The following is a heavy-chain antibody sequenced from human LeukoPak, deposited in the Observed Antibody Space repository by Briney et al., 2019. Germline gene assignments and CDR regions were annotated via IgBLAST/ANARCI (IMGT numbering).Heavy chain of an antibody. J-gene: IGHJ4*02. CDR2: ISPSGST. D-gene: IGHD5-18*01. Sequence: SETQSLTCDVSDVSIFRSNWWSWVRQPPGKGLFWIGQISPSGSTNYSPSLKSRVTILVDKSKTQFSLTLTSVTAADTAVYFCARSPTKRVTDDYWGQGTLVTVSS. CDR3: ARSPTKRVTDDY. V-gene: IGHV4-4*02. CDR1: DVSIFRSNW.